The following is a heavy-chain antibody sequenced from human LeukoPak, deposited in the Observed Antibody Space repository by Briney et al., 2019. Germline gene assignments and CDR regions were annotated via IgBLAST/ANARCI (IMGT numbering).Heavy chain of an antibody. Sequence: GESLKISCKASGYSFSNYWIGWVLQMSGKGLEWMGIIHLSDSDTRYSPSFQGQVTISADKSISTAYLQWSSLKASDTAIYYCAGARHGNTFWASWGQGTLVTVSS. D-gene: IGHD3-3*01. J-gene: IGHJ5*02. CDR1: GYSFSNYW. V-gene: IGHV5-51*01. CDR3: AGARHGNTFWAS. CDR2: IHLSDSDT.